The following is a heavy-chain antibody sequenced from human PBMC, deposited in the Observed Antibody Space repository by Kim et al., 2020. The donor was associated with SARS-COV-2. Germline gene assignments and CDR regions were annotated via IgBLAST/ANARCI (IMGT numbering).Heavy chain of an antibody. V-gene: IGHV3-30*04. CDR2: ISYDGTNK. Sequence: GGSLRLSCAASGFTLSSYAMHWVRQAPGKGLEWVAVISYDGTNKYYANSVKGRFTISRDNSKNTLYLQMNSLRAEDTAVNSCARGYYDSSNRSGFQHRGQRTMVTVSS. CDR3: ARGYYDSSNRSGFQH. D-gene: IGHD3-22*01. CDR1: GFTLSSYA. J-gene: IGHJ1*01.